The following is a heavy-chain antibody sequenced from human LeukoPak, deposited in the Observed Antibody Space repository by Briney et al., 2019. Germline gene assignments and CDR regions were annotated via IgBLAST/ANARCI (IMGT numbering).Heavy chain of an antibody. CDR1: GFTFSSYA. D-gene: IGHD2-2*01. CDR2: ISYDGSNK. J-gene: IGHJ4*02. CDR3: ASRGYCSSTSCPDS. V-gene: IGHV3-30-3*01. Sequence: GGSLRLSCAASGFTFSSYAMHWVRQAPGKGLEWVAVISYDGSNKYYANSVKGRFTISRDNSKNTLYLQMNSLRVEDTAVYCCASRGYCSSTSCPDSWGQGTLVTVSS.